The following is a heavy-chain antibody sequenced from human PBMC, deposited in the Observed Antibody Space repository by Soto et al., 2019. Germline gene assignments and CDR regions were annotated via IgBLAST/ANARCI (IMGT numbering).Heavy chain of an antibody. Sequence: QVQLQESGPGLVKPSETLSLTCTVSGGSVSSGSYYWSWIRQPPGKGLEWLGYIYYSGSTNYNPSLKSRVTISVDTSKNQFALNLSSVTAADTAVYYCARMTTVTSFDPLGQGTLVTVSS. CDR1: GGSVSSGSYY. CDR3: ARMTTVTSFDP. V-gene: IGHV4-61*01. J-gene: IGHJ5*02. CDR2: IYYSGST. D-gene: IGHD4-4*01.